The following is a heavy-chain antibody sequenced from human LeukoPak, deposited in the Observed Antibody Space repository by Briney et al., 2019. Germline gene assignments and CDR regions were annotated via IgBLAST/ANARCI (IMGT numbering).Heavy chain of an antibody. V-gene: IGHV4-39*01. D-gene: IGHD6-13*01. CDR3: ARHAWGSSWYYWFDP. CDR1: GGSISSSSHY. CDR2: IYDSGST. J-gene: IGHJ5*02. Sequence: SETLSLTCTVSGGSISSSSHYWGWIRQPPGKGLEWIGSIYDSGSTYYNPSLKRRVTISVDTSKNQFSLKLTSMTAADTAVYYCARHAWGSSWYYWFDPWGQGTLVTVSS.